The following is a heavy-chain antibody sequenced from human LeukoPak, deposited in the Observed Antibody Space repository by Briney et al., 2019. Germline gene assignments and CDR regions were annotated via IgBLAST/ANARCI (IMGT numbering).Heavy chain of an antibody. D-gene: IGHD3-22*01. J-gene: IGHJ4*02. V-gene: IGHV3-23*01. CDR1: GFTFSSYA. CDR3: AKLLITMIVVVTHFDY. Sequence: GGSLRLSCAASGFTFSSYAMSWVRQAPGKGLEWVSAISGSGGSTYYADSVKGRFTISRDNSKNTLYLQMNSLRAEDTAVYYCAKLLITMIVVVTHFDYWGQGTLVTVSS. CDR2: ISGSGGST.